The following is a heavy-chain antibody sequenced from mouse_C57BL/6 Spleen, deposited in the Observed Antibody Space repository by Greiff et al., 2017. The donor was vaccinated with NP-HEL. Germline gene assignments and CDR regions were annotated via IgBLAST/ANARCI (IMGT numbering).Heavy chain of an antibody. CDR2: IDPETGGT. CDR1: GYTFTDYE. D-gene: IGHD2-10*01. Sequence: VQLVESGAELVRPGASVTLSCKASGYTFTDYEMHWVKQTPVHGLEWIGAIDPETGGTAYNQKFKGKAILTADKSSSTAYMELRSLTSEDSAVYYCTKGAYYGTTAWFAYWGQGTLVTVSA. J-gene: IGHJ3*01. CDR3: TKGAYYGTTAWFAY. V-gene: IGHV1-15*01.